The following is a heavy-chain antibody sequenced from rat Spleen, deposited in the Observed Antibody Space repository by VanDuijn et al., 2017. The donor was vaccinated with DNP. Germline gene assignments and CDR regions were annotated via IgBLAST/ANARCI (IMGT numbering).Heavy chain of an antibody. Sequence: EVQLVESGGGLVQPGRSMKLSCAASGFTFSSFPMAWVRQAPTKGLEWVATISTSGGSTYYRDSVKGRFTISRDNAKSTLYLQMNSLRSEDTATYYCTRGSNIGTTRFDYWGQGVMVTVSS. V-gene: IGHV5-46*01. D-gene: IGHD1-5*01. CDR2: ISTSGGST. CDR1: GFTFSSFP. CDR3: TRGSNIGTTRFDY. J-gene: IGHJ2*01.